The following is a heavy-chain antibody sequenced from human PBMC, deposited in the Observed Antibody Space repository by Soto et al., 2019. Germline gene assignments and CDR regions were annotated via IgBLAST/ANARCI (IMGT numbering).Heavy chain of an antibody. V-gene: IGHV1-3*01. CDR2: INAGNGNT. D-gene: IGHD2-21*02. Sequence: GASVKVSCTASGYTFTSYARHWVRLAPGQRLEWMGWINAGNGNTKYSQKFQGRVTITRDTSASTAYMELSSLRSEDTAVYYCARSIVVVTALDYWGQGTLVTVSS. J-gene: IGHJ4*02. CDR1: GYTFTSYA. CDR3: ARSIVVVTALDY.